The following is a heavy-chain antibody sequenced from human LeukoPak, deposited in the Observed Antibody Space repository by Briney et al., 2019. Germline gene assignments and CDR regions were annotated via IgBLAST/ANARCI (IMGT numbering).Heavy chain of an antibody. Sequence: GGSLRVSCAASGFTFSGSAIHWVRQASGKGLEWVGRIRTKPNSYATAYAELVKGRFTMSRDDSKNTAYLQMDSLRTEDTAIYYCTRLLEKVNLAEGNEGLFDSWGQGTLVTVSS. CDR1: GFTFSGSA. CDR2: IRTKPNSYAT. V-gene: IGHV3-73*01. CDR3: TRLLEKVNLAEGNEGLFDS. J-gene: IGHJ4*02. D-gene: IGHD1-1*01.